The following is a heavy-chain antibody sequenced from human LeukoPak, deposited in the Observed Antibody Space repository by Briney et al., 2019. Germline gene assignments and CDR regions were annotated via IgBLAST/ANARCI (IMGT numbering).Heavy chain of an antibody. V-gene: IGHV4-59*01. CDR3: ARPAGLELRAYYYGMDV. J-gene: IGHJ6*02. CDR2: IYYSGST. Sequence: SETLSLTCTVSGGSISSYYWSWIRQPPGKGLEWIGYIYYSGSTNYNPSLKSRVTISVDTSKNQFSLKLSSVTAADTAVYYCARPAGLELRAYYYGMDVWGQGTTVTVSS. CDR1: GGSISSYY. D-gene: IGHD1-7*01.